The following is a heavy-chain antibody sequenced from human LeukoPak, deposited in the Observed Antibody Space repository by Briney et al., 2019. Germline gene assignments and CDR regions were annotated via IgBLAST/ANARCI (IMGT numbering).Heavy chain of an antibody. CDR1: GYTFTSYY. CDR2: INPSGGST. V-gene: IGHV1-46*01. CDR3: ARDPRFGELSLYYFDY. J-gene: IGHJ4*02. D-gene: IGHD3-10*01. Sequence: GASVKVSCKASGYTFTSYYMHWVRQAPGQGLEWMGIINPSGGSTSYAQKFQGRVTMTRDTSTSTVYMELSSLRSEDTAVYYCARDPRFGELSLYYFDYWGQGTLVTVSS.